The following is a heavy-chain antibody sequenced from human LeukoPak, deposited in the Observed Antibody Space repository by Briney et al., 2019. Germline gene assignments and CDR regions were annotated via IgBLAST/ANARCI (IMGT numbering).Heavy chain of an antibody. CDR3: TRVGYIDEGIDY. Sequence: GGSLRLSCAASGFTFSSYGMHWVRQAPGKGLEWVAVIWYDGSNKYYADSVKGRFTISRDNSKNTLYLQMNSLRAEDTAIYYCTRVGYIDEGIDYWGQGTLVTVSS. CDR1: GFTFSSYG. V-gene: IGHV3-33*01. D-gene: IGHD5-24*01. CDR2: IWYDGSNK. J-gene: IGHJ4*02.